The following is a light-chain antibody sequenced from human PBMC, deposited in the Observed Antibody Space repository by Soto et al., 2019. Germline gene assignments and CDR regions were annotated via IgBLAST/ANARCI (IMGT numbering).Light chain of an antibody. Sequence: IQMTQSPSTLSESVGYRVTITCRASQSISSWLAWYQQKPGQAPDLLIYEASSLESGVTSRFSGSGSGTEFTLTISSLQPYDCESSYCQQYNSYPLTFGGGTKVEIK. CDR2: EAS. CDR3: QQYNSYPLT. CDR1: QSISSW. J-gene: IGKJ4*02. V-gene: IGKV1-5*03.